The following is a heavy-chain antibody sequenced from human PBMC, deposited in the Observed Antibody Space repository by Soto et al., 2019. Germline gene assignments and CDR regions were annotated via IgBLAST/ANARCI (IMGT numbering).Heavy chain of an antibody. J-gene: IGHJ5*02. CDR1: GGSISSSSFH. V-gene: IGHV4-39*01. CDR2: IYYSGST. Sequence: QLQLQESGPGLVKPSETLSLTCTVSGGSISSSSFHWGWIRQPPGKGLEWIGSIYYSGSTYYSPSLKSRVTISVDTARNQFSLRLSSVTAADTAVYYCARREGAACTDWWFVPWGQGTLVTVSS. CDR3: ARREGAACTDWWFVP. D-gene: IGHD6-13*01.